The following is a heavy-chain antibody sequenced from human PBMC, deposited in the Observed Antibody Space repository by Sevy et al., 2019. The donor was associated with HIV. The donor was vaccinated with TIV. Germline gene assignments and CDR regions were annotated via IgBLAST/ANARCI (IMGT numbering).Heavy chain of an antibody. J-gene: IGHJ5*02. CDR1: GYTFTGYY. D-gene: IGHD2-2*01. V-gene: IGHV1-2*06. CDR3: ARGAVPAAGSNWFDP. CDR2: INPNSGGT. Sequence: ASMKVSCKASGYTFTGYYMHWVRQAPGQGLEWMGRINPNSGGTNYAQKFQGRVTMTRDTSISTAYMELSRLRSDDTAVYYCARGAVPAAGSNWFDPWGQGTLVTVSS.